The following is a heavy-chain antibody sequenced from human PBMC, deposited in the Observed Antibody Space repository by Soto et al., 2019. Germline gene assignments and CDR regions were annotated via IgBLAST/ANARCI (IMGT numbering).Heavy chain of an antibody. J-gene: IGHJ3*02. V-gene: IGHV3-7*01. Sequence: GGSLRLSCAASGFTFSSYWMSWVRQAPGRGLEWVANIKQDGSEKYYVDSVKGRFTISRDNAKNSLYLQMNSLRAEDTAVYYCARDPPSDAFDIWGQGTMVTVSS. CDR2: IKQDGSEK. CDR3: ARDPPSDAFDI. CDR1: GFTFSSYW.